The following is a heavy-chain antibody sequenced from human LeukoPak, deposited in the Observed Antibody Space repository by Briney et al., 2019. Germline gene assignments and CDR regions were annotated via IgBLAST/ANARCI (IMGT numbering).Heavy chain of an antibody. J-gene: IGHJ4*02. CDR1: GFTFSSYW. CDR3: AGVYGSGSYYFN. Sequence: GGSLRLSCAASGFTFSSYWMHWVRQAPGKGLVWVSRINSDGSSTSYADSVKGRFTIFRDNAKNTLYLQMNSLRAEDTAVYYCAGVYGSGSYYFNWGQGTLVTVSS. V-gene: IGHV3-74*01. CDR2: INSDGSST. D-gene: IGHD3-10*01.